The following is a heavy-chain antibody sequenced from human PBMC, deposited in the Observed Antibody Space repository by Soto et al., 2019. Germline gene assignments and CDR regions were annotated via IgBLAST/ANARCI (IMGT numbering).Heavy chain of an antibody. Sequence: GGSLRLSCAASGFTFSSYWMHWVRQAPGKVLVWVSRINSDGSSTSYADSVKGRFTISRDNAKNTLYLQMNSLRAEDTAVYYCARARGYSSGYYYEYDAFDIWGQGTMVTVSS. J-gene: IGHJ3*02. V-gene: IGHV3-74*01. CDR1: GFTFSSYW. CDR3: ARARGYSSGYYYEYDAFDI. CDR2: INSDGSST. D-gene: IGHD3-22*01.